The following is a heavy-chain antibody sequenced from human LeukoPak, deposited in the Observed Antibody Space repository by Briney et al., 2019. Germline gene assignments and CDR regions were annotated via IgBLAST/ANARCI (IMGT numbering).Heavy chain of an antibody. CDR3: ARVRRDYYYGMDV. CDR2: INPNSGGT. V-gene: IGHV1-2*02. CDR1: GYTFTGYY. D-gene: IGHD3-10*01. Sequence: ASVKVSCKASGYTFTGYYMHWVRQAPGQGLEWMGWINPNSGGTNYAQKFQGRVTMTRDTSISTAYMELSGLRSDDTAVYYCARVRRDYYYGMDVWGQGTTATVSS. J-gene: IGHJ6*02.